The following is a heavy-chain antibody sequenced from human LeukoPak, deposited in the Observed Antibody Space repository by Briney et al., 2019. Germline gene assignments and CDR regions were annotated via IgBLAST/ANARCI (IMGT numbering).Heavy chain of an antibody. D-gene: IGHD2-2*01. V-gene: IGHV3-48*03. J-gene: IGHJ5*02. Sequence: GGSLRLSCAASGFTFSRYEMNWVRQAPGKGLEWVSYIGISGSPIYYADSVKGRFTISRDNAKNSLFLQMISLRAEDTAVYYCARGYCSGTCYLVENWLDPWGQGTLVTVSS. CDR3: ARGYCSGTCYLVENWLDP. CDR2: IGISGSPI. CDR1: GFTFSRYE.